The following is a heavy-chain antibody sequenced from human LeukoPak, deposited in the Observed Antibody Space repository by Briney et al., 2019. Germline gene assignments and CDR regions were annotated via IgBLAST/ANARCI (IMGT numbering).Heavy chain of an antibody. CDR3: ARKGYELLYFDY. CDR1: GFTFSTYS. CDR2: ISSGGGTV. Sequence: EGSLRLSCAASGFTFSTYSMTGVRRAPGKGLEWVSYISSGGGTVYYADCVKGRLTISRDNAKNSLYLQMNSLRAEDTAVYYCARKGYELLYFDYWGQGTLVTVSS. D-gene: IGHD3-16*01. V-gene: IGHV3-48*01. J-gene: IGHJ4*02.